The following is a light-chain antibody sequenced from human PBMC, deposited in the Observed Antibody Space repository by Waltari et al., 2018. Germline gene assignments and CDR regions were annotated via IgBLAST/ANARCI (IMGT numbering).Light chain of an antibody. J-gene: IGKJ3*01. Sequence: DIEMTQSPAIMSVSPGERVTLSCRASQKISNNFAWYQQKPGQAPRLLSYGPTPRASGIPGRFRGSGSGTESTLTIDGLQSEDFAVYYCLQYNDWPPLFTFGPGTKVEIK. CDR2: GPT. CDR3: LQYNDWPPLFT. V-gene: IGKV3-15*01. CDR1: QKISNN.